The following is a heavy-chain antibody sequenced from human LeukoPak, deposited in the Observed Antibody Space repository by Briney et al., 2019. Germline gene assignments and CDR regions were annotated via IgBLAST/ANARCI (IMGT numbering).Heavy chain of an antibody. CDR2: INHSGST. D-gene: IGHD2-2*01. Sequence: PSETLSLTCAVYGGSFSGYYWSWIRQPPGKGPEWIGEINHSGSTNYNPSLKSRVTISVDTSKNQFSLKLSSVTAADTAVYYCARGWHCSSTSCYVYYYYYGMDVWGQGTTVTVSS. V-gene: IGHV4-34*01. CDR3: ARGWHCSSTSCYVYYYYYGMDV. CDR1: GGSFSGYY. J-gene: IGHJ6*02.